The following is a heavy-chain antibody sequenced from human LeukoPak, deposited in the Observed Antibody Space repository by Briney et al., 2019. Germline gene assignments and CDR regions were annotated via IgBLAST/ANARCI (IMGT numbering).Heavy chain of an antibody. J-gene: IGHJ4*02. CDR1: NYTFTSYG. CDR2: ISAYNGNT. CDR3: ARDWSIAAVGSFDY. D-gene: IGHD6-13*01. Sequence: ASVKVSCKASNYTFTSYGISWVRQAPGQGLEWMGWISAYNGNTNYAQKLQGRVTMTTDTSTSTAYMELRSLRSDDTAVYYCARDWSIAAVGSFDYWGQGTLVTVSS. V-gene: IGHV1-18*01.